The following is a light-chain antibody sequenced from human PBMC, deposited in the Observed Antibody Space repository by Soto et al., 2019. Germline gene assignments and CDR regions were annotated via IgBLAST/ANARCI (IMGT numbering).Light chain of an antibody. J-gene: IGKJ1*01. CDR3: LQDHSYPWT. CDR1: QGIRND. V-gene: IGKV1-6*01. Sequence: AIQLTQSPSSLSASVGDRVSITCRASQGIRNDLGWYQHKPGKAPKLLIHGASSLQSGVPSRFSGSASGTEFTLTIGSLQPEDLASYYCLQDHSYPWTFGQGTKVEI. CDR2: GAS.